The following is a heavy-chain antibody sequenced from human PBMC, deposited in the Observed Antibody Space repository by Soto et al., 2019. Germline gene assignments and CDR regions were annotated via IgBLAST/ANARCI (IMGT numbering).Heavy chain of an antibody. CDR3: ARTRMATITWFDY. CDR1: GYTFTSYA. Sequence: ASVKVSCKASGYTFTSYAMHWVRQAPGQRLEWMGWINAGNGNTKYSQKFQGRVTITRDTSASTAYMELSSLRSEDMAVYYCARTRMATITWFDYWGQGTLVTVSS. CDR2: INAGNGNT. D-gene: IGHD5-12*01. J-gene: IGHJ4*02. V-gene: IGHV1-3*01.